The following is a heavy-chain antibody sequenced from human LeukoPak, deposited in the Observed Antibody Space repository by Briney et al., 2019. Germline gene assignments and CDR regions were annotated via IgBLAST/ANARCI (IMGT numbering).Heavy chain of an antibody. CDR2: IIPIFGTA. CDR1: GGTFSSYA. V-gene: IGHV1-69*05. J-gene: IGHJ1*01. CDR3: ASQYCSSTSCQEYFQH. Sequence: ASVKVSCKASGGTFSSYAISWVRQAPGQGLEWMGGIIPIFGTANCAQKFQGRVTITTDESTSTAYMELSSLRSEDTAVYYCASQYCSSTSCQEYFQHWGQGTLVTVSS. D-gene: IGHD2-2*01.